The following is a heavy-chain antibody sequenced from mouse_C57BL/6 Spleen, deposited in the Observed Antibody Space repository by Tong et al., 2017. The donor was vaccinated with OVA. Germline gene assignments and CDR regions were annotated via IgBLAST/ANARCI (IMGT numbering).Heavy chain of an antibody. V-gene: IGHV10-3*01. CDR2: IRSKSSNYAT. J-gene: IGHJ4*01. CDR3: ARDPIYDGYFHYAMDY. D-gene: IGHD2-3*01. Sequence: EVQLQESGGGLVQPKGSLKLSCAASGFTFNTYAMHWVRQAPGKGLEWVARIRSKSSNYATYYADSVKDRFTISRDDSQSMLYLQMNNLKTEDTAMYYCARDPIYDGYFHYAMDYWGQGTSVTVSS. CDR1: GFTFNTYA.